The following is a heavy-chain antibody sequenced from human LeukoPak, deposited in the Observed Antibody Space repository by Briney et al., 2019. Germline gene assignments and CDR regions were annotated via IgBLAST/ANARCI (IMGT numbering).Heavy chain of an antibody. CDR3: ARGQQLVQYYFDY. CDR1: GGSTSSYY. J-gene: IGHJ4*02. V-gene: IGHV4-59*01. CDR2: IYYSGTT. Sequence: SETLSLTCTVSGGSTSSYYWSWIRQPPGKGLEWIGYIYYSGTTNCNPSLKSRVTISVDTSKNQFSLKLSSVTAADTAVYYCARGQQLVQYYFDYWGQGTLVTVSS. D-gene: IGHD6-13*01.